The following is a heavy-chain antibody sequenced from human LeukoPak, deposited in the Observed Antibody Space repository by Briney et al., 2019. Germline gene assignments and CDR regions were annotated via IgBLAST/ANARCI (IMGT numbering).Heavy chain of an antibody. J-gene: IGHJ4*02. V-gene: IGHV3-49*04. CDR1: GFTFSTYA. CDR2: IRSKAYGGTT. D-gene: IGHD3-16*02. CDR3: TRDLGDYVWGSYRYAPNFDY. Sequence: GGSLRLSCAASGFTFSTYAMSWVRQAPGKGLEWVGFIRSKAYGGTTEYAASVKGRFTISRDDSKSIAYLQMNSLKTEDTAVYYCTRDLGDYVWGSYRYAPNFDYWGQRTLVTVSS.